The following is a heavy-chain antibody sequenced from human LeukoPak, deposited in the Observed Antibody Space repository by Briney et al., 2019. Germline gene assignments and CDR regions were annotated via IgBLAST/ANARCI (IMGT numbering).Heavy chain of an antibody. J-gene: IGHJ6*02. D-gene: IGHD3-10*01. CDR3: ARDLYGSPYGMDV. CDR2: INHSGST. V-gene: IGHV4-34*01. CDR1: GGSFSGYY. Sequence: SETLSLTCAVYGGSFSGYYWSWIRQPPGKGLEWIGEINHSGSTNYNPSLKSRVTISVDTSKNQFSLKLSSVTAADTAVYYCARDLYGSPYGMDVWGQGTTVTVSS.